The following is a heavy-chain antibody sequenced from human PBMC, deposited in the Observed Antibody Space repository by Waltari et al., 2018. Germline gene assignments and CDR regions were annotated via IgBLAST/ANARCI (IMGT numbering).Heavy chain of an antibody. D-gene: IGHD1-1*01. V-gene: IGHV3-53*01. CDR1: GFIVSSKY. Sequence: EVQLVESGGGLIQPGGSLRLSCAASGFIVSSKYMSWVRQAPGKGRGWISVIYSGGSTYYSDSVKGRFTIARDKSKNTVFLQMNSLRAEDTAVYYCAREVGDWSDALGYWGQGTLVTVSS. CDR2: IYSGGST. J-gene: IGHJ4*02. CDR3: AREVGDWSDALGY.